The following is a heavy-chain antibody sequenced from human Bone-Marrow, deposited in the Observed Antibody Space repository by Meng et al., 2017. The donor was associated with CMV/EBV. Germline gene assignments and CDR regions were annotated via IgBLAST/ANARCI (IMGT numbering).Heavy chain of an antibody. CDR1: GDSVSSNSAT. CDR2: TYYRSKWFN. CDR3: ARVDAGSGVNWFDP. J-gene: IGHJ5*02. Sequence: SETLSLTCAISGDSVSSNSATWNWIRQSPSRGLEWLRRTYYRSKWFNDYAPSVQSRITITPDTSKNQFSLQLHSVTPEDTAVYYCARVDAGSGVNWFDPWGQGILVTVSS. V-gene: IGHV6-1*01. D-gene: IGHD3-10*01.